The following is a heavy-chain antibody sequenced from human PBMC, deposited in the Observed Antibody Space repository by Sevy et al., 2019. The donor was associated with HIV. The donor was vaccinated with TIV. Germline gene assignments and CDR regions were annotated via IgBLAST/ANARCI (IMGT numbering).Heavy chain of an antibody. V-gene: IGHV4-59*01. Sequence: SETLSLTCTVSDGSISSYYWSWIRQPPGKGLEWIGYIYYSGSTNYNPSLKSRVTISVDTSKNQFSLKLSSVTAADTAVYYCARGHTYYYDSSGSRVWGRFDPWGQGTLVTVSS. D-gene: IGHD3-22*01. CDR2: IYYSGST. J-gene: IGHJ5*02. CDR1: DGSISSYY. CDR3: ARGHTYYYDSSGSRVWGRFDP.